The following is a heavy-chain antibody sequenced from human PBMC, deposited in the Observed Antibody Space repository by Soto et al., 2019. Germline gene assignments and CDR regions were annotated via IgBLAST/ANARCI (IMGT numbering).Heavy chain of an antibody. Sequence: LRLSCAASGFTFSSYGMHWVRRAPGKGLEWVAVISYDGSNKYYADSVKGRFTISRDNSKNTLYLQMNSLRAEDTAVYYCAKDLRGAARDYYGMDVWGQGTAVTVSS. CDR1: GFTFSSYG. D-gene: IGHD6-6*01. CDR2: ISYDGSNK. CDR3: AKDLRGAARDYYGMDV. J-gene: IGHJ6*02. V-gene: IGHV3-30*18.